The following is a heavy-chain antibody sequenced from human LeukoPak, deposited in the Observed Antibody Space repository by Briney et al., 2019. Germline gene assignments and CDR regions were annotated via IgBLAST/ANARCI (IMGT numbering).Heavy chain of an antibody. CDR2: INPRGDAT. V-gene: IGHV1-46*01. D-gene: IGHD3-3*01. CDR1: GNTFIGYW. Sequence: ASVKVSCKASGNTFIGYWIHWVRQAPGQGLEWMGAINPRGDATIGAQKFQGRVTMTRDTSTSTVYMELSSLRSEDTAVYYCARGGESSYTGLEWSPNAFDIWGQGTMVTVSS. CDR3: ARGGESSYTGLEWSPNAFDI. J-gene: IGHJ3*02.